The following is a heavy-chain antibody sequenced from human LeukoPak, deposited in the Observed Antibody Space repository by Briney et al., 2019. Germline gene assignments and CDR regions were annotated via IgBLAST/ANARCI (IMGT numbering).Heavy chain of an antibody. Sequence: GASVKVSCKTSGYNFNNYGISWVRQAPGQGLEWMGWISAYSGDTNYAQKLQGRVTMTTDTSTSTAYMELRSLRSDDTAVYYCARLEMYNYDSSGYLGGYFDYWGQGTLVTVSS. D-gene: IGHD3-22*01. CDR3: ARLEMYNYDSSGYLGGYFDY. V-gene: IGHV1-18*01. CDR2: ISAYSGDT. J-gene: IGHJ4*02. CDR1: GYNFNNYG.